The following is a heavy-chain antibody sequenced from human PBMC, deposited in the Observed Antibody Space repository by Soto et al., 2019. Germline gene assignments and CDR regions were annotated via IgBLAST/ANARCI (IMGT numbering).Heavy chain of an antibody. CDR1: GISFSNYG. Sequence: EVQLVESGGGLVQPGGSLRLSCAASGISFSNYGMSWVRQAPGKGLEWVANIEQDGSEKFYVDSVKGRFTISRDNAKNSLYLQMNSLRAEDTAVYYCARGKDYYGLWGQGTMVTVSS. CDR3: ARGKDYYGL. V-gene: IGHV3-7*01. D-gene: IGHD3-10*01. CDR2: IEQDGSEK. J-gene: IGHJ3*01.